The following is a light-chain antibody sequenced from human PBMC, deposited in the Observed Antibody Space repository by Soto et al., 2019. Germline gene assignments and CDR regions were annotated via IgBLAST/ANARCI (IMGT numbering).Light chain of an antibody. CDR3: QQYDNYPLT. V-gene: IGKV1-5*01. CDR2: DAS. J-gene: IGKJ4*01. CDR1: QSINNW. Sequence: DVQMTQSPSSLSASVGDRVTITCRASQSINNWLAWYQQKPGKAPKFLIYDASTLETGAPSRFSGSASGTEFTLTITGLQPEDVASYYCQQYDNYPLTFGGGTRVELK.